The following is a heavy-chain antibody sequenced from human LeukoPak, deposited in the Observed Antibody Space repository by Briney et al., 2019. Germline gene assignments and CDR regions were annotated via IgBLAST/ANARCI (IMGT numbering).Heavy chain of an antibody. CDR1: GGSISSGGYY. Sequence: PSQTLSLTCTVSGGSISSGGYYWSWIRQHPGKGLEWIGYIYYSGSTYYNPSLKSRVTISVDTSKNQFSLKLSSVTAADTAVYYCARVISCSGGSCFDGMVGYWGQGTLVTVSS. CDR3: ARVISCSGGSCFDGMVGY. CDR2: IYYSGST. V-gene: IGHV4-31*03. J-gene: IGHJ4*02. D-gene: IGHD2-15*01.